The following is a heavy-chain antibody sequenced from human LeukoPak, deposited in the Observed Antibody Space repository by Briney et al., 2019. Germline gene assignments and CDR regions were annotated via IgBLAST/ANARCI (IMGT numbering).Heavy chain of an antibody. CDR1: GFTFSSYA. CDR3: AKGGYCSSTSGYRRVGSVDY. Sequence: GGSLRLSCAVSGFTFSSYAMSWVSQPPGKGLEWVSAISGSGGSTYYADSVKGRFTISRDNSKNTLHLQMNSLRAEDTAVYYCAKGGYCSSTSGYRRVGSVDYWGQGTLVTVSS. D-gene: IGHD2-2*03. CDR2: ISGSGGST. V-gene: IGHV3-23*01. J-gene: IGHJ4*02.